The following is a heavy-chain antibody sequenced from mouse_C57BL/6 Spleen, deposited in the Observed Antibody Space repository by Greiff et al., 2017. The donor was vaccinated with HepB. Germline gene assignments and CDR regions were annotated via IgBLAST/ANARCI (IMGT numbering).Heavy chain of an antibody. J-gene: IGHJ1*03. Sequence: EVHLVESGPELVKPGASVKISCKASGYSFTDYNMNWVKQSNGKSLEWIGVINPNYGTTSYNQKFKGKATLTVDQSSSTAYMQLNSLTSEDSAVYYCARSDSYSNYWYFDVWGTGTTVTVSS. V-gene: IGHV1-39*01. CDR3: ARSDSYSNYWYFDV. CDR2: INPNYGTT. D-gene: IGHD2-5*01. CDR1: GYSFTDYN.